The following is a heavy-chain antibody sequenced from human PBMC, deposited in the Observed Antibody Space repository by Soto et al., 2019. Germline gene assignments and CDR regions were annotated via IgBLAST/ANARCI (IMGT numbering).Heavy chain of an antibody. J-gene: IGHJ4*02. V-gene: IGHV1-69*13. CDR3: ARTKTTVTTNLVPFDY. CDR2: IIPILGTA. D-gene: IGHD4-17*01. Sequence: SVKVSCTASGGTFSSYAISWVRQAPGQGLEWMGGIIPILGTANYAQKFQGRVTITADESTSTAYMELSSLRSEDTAVYYCARTKTTVTTNLVPFDYWGQRTLVTVSS. CDR1: GGTFSSYA.